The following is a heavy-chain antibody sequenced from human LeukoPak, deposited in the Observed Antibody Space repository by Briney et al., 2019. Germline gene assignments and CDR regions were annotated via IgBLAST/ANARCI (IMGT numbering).Heavy chain of an antibody. CDR1: GFASSDFW. CDR3: ARFGVATSAFDY. V-gene: IGHV3-21*01. Sequence: PGGSPRLSRAPSGFASSDFWTSWVCEAPGKGLGWVSIISSSSSYIYSADTVKGRFTISRDNAKNSLYLQMNSLRAEDTAVYYCARFGVATSAFDYWGQGTLVTVSS. D-gene: IGHD3-3*01. CDR2: ISSSSSYI. J-gene: IGHJ4*02.